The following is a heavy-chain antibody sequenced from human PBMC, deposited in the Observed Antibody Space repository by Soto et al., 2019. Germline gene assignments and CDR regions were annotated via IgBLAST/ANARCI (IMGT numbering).Heavy chain of an antibody. Sequence: ASVKVSCKASGGTFSSYAISWVRQAPGQGLEWMGGIIPIFGTANYAQKFQGRVTITADESTSTAYMELSSLRSEDTAVYYCARGLTRTIFGVVIIVRFDYWGQGTLVTVSS. CDR2: IIPIFGTA. D-gene: IGHD3-3*01. CDR3: ARGLTRTIFGVVIIVRFDY. V-gene: IGHV1-69*13. CDR1: GGTFSSYA. J-gene: IGHJ4*02.